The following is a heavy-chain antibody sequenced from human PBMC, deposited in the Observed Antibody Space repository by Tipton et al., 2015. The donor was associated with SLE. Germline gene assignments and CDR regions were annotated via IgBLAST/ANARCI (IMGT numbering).Heavy chain of an antibody. J-gene: IGHJ4*02. CDR3: ARDWDDYGSY. V-gene: IGHV3-30*01. D-gene: IGHD4-17*01. CDR2: ISYDGSNK. CDR1: GLIFSSYA. Sequence: SLRLSCAASGLIFSSYAMHWVRQAPGKGLEWVAVISYDGSNKDYADSVQGRFTISRDNSKNTLYLQMDSLRPEDTAVYYCARDWDDYGSYWGQGTLVTVSS.